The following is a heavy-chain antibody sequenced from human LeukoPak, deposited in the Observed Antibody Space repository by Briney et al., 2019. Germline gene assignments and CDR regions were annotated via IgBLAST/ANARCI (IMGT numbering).Heavy chain of an antibody. CDR2: INHSGST. CDR1: GGSFSGYY. J-gene: IGHJ1*01. D-gene: IGHD6-13*01. V-gene: IGHV4-34*01. Sequence: SETLSLTCAVYGGSFSGYYWSWIRQPPGKGLEWIGEINHSGSTNYNPSLKSRVTISVDTSKNQFSLKLSSVTAADTAVYYCARAGYSSSWYSAEYFQHWGQGTLVTVSS. CDR3: ARAGYSSSWYSAEYFQH.